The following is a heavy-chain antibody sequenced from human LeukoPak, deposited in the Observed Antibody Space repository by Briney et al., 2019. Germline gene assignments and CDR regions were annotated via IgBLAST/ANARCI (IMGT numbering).Heavy chain of an antibody. Sequence: PSETLSLTCTVSGGSISSYYWSWIRQPPGKGLEWIGYTYYSGSTNYNPSLKSRVTISVDTSKNQFSLKLSSVTAADTAVYYCARQLGYCSSTSCYYYYGMDVWGQGTTVTVSS. D-gene: IGHD2-2*01. CDR3: ARQLGYCSSTSCYYYYGMDV. J-gene: IGHJ6*02. CDR1: GGSISSYY. CDR2: TYYSGST. V-gene: IGHV4-59*01.